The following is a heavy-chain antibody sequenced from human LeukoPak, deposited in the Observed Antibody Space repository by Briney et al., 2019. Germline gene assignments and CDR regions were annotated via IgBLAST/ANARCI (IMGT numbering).Heavy chain of an antibody. CDR1: GCSFPSYW. Sequence: GESLKTSCKGSGCSFPSYWIGWVRQMPGKGLELMGLIYPGDSDTRYSPSFQGQVTISADKSISTAYLQWSSLKASDTAMYYCARSRSRDPNEWELKDYWGQGTLVTVSS. CDR3: ARSRSRDPNEWELKDY. CDR2: IYPGDSDT. V-gene: IGHV5-51*01. D-gene: IGHD1-26*01. J-gene: IGHJ4*02.